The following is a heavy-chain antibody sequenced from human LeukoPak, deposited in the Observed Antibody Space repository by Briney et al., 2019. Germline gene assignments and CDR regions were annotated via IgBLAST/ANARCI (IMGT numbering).Heavy chain of an antibody. Sequence: GGSLRLSCAASGFTFSSYAMNWVRQAPGKGLEWVSYISGDGNAKHYTDSVKGRFTISRDNAKNALYLQMNSLRAEDTAVYFCARDYVYAFDYWGQGTLVTVSS. D-gene: IGHD2/OR15-2a*01. CDR2: ISGDGNAK. J-gene: IGHJ4*02. CDR1: GFTFSSYA. V-gene: IGHV3-48*01. CDR3: ARDYVYAFDY.